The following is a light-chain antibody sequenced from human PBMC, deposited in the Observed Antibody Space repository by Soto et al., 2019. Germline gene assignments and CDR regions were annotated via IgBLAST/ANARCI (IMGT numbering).Light chain of an antibody. V-gene: IGLV2-18*02. J-gene: IGLJ1*01. CDR3: SSCTSSNTYA. CDR2: DVN. CDR1: SSDIGAYNR. Sequence: QSVLTQPPSVSGSPGQSVAISCTGTSSDIGAYNRVSWYQQPPGTAPKLMIYDVNNRPSGVPDRFSGSKSGNTASLTISGLHADDEADYYCSSCTSSNTYAFGTATKVTVL.